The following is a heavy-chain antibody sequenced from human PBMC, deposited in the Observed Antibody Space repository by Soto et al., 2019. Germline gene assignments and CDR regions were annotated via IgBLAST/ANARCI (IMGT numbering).Heavy chain of an antibody. D-gene: IGHD6-19*01. CDR2: IIPILGIA. J-gene: IGHJ3*02. V-gene: IGHV1-69*02. CDR1: GGTFSSYT. CDR3: ASRPVADVAVDI. Sequence: QVQLVQSGAEVKKPGSSVKVSCKASGGTFSSYTISWVRQAPGQGLEWMGRIIPILGIAKYAQKFQGRVTITADKSTSTAYMALSSLRYEGAAVYYCASRPVADVAVDIWGEGTMVTVSS.